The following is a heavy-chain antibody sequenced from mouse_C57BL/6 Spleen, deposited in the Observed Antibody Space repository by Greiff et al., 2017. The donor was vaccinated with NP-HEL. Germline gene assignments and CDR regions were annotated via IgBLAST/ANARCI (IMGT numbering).Heavy chain of an antibody. CDR1: GYTFTSYW. J-gene: IGHJ4*01. D-gene: IGHD1-1*01. CDR3: ARTGGSSYGYAMDY. Sequence: VQLQQSGAELVKPGASVKLSCKASGYTFTSYWMQWVKQRPGQGLEWIGEIDPSDSYTNYNQKFKGQATLTVDTSSSTAYMQLSSLTSEDSAVYDCARTGGSSYGYAMDYWGQGTSVTVSS. CDR2: IDPSDSYT. V-gene: IGHV1-50*01.